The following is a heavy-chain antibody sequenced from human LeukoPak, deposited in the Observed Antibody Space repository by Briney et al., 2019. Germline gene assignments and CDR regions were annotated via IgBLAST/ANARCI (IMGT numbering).Heavy chain of an antibody. CDR1: GFTFREFA. CDR2: IRSSIYGGTP. D-gene: IGHD1-1*01. CDR3: SREWGNGNDLRPDS. J-gene: IGHJ4*02. Sequence: GGSLRLSCAASGFTFREFAVSWFRQAPGKGLEWIGFIRSSIYGGTPKAAASVKGRFIFSRDDSKGVAYLRMNSLKTDDTAVYYCSREWGNGNDLRPDSWGQGTLVTVSS. V-gene: IGHV3-49*03.